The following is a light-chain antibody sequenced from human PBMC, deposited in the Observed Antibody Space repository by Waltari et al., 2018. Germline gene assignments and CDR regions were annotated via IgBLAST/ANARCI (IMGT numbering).Light chain of an antibody. J-gene: IGKJ4*01. V-gene: IGKV3-11*01. Sequence: EVVLTQSPATLSLSPGESATLSCRASQSVGTSLAWYQQKPGQAPRLLIVDASNRAAGIPGRFSGRGSGTDFTLTITNLEPEDFAVYYCQQRSIWPPLTFGGGTHVDVK. CDR3: QQRSIWPPLT. CDR1: QSVGTS. CDR2: DAS.